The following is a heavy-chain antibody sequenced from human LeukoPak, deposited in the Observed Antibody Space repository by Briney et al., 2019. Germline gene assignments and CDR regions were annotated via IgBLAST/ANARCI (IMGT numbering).Heavy chain of an antibody. J-gene: IGHJ4*02. V-gene: IGHV3-53*01. D-gene: IGHD6-13*01. CDR1: GLTFSSHW. Sequence: GGSLRLSCAASGLTFSSHWMHWVRQAPGKGLEWVSVIYSGGSTYYADSVKGRFTISRDNSKNTLYLQMNSLRVEDTAVYYCARDGFSSSWGLAYWGQGTLVTVSS. CDR3: ARDGFSSSWGLAY. CDR2: IYSGGST.